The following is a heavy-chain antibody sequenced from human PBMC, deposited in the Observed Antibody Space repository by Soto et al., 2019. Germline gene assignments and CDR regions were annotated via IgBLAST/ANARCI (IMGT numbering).Heavy chain of an antibody. CDR2: ISAYNGNT. V-gene: IGHV1-18*01. D-gene: IGHD2-2*01. CDR3: ARVDCRSTSCSSGGDY. Sequence: ASVKVSCKASGYTCTSYGISWVRQAPGQGLEWMGWISAYNGNTNYAQKLQGRVTMTTDTSTSTAYMELTSLRSDDTAVYYCARVDCRSTSCSSGGDYWGQGNLVTVS. CDR1: GYTCTSYG. J-gene: IGHJ4*02.